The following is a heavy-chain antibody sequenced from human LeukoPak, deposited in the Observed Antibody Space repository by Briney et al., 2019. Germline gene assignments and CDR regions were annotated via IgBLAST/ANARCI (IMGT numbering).Heavy chain of an antibody. CDR3: ARTETPGIDGFDI. V-gene: IGHV5-51*01. CDR2: VYPGDSDS. CDR1: GYSFTNYW. J-gene: IGHJ3*02. Sequence: GASPKISCKHSGYSFTNYWIAWVRPMPGKGLEWMGIVYPGDSDSRYSPSFQGQVAISVDKSINTAYLQWSSLKASDTAIYYCARTETPGIDGFDIWGQGTMVTVSS.